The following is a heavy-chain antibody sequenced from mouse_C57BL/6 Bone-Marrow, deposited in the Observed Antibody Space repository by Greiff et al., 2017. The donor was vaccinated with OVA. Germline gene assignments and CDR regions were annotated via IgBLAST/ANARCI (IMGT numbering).Heavy chain of an antibody. J-gene: IGHJ4*01. D-gene: IGHD2-3*01. CDR2: INPNNGGT. V-gene: IGHV1-18*01. Sequence: EVQLQQSGPELVKPGASVKISCKASGYTFTDYNMDWVKQSHGKSLEWIGDINPNNGGTIYNQKFKGKATLTVDKSSSTAYMELRSLTSEDTAVYYCAREDGDYYAMDYWGQGTSVTVSS. CDR1: GYTFTDYN. CDR3: AREDGDYYAMDY.